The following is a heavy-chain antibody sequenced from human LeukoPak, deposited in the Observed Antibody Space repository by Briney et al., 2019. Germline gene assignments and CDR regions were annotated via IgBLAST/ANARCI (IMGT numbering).Heavy chain of an antibody. CDR3: AIVYYDSSGYYRVFDY. D-gene: IGHD3-22*01. CDR1: GYTFTNYD. Sequence: ASVKVSCKASGYTFTNYDINWVRQATGQGLEWMGWMNPNSGNTGYAQKFQGRVTMTRNTSISTAYMELSSLRSEDTAVYYCAIVYYDSSGYYRVFDYWGQGTLVTVSS. V-gene: IGHV1-8*01. J-gene: IGHJ4*02. CDR2: MNPNSGNT.